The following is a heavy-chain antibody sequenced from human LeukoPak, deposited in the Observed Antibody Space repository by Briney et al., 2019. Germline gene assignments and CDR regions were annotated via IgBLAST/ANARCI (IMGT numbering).Heavy chain of an antibody. Sequence: TSETLSLTCAVYGGSFSGYYWSWLRQPPGKGREWIGEINHSGSTNYNPSLKSRITISVDTSKNQFSLKLISVTAADTAVYYCARKPSIRGGFHWGQGTLVTVSS. D-gene: IGHD2-2*01. CDR2: INHSGST. V-gene: IGHV4-34*01. J-gene: IGHJ4*02. CDR3: ARKPSIRGGFH. CDR1: GGSFSGYY.